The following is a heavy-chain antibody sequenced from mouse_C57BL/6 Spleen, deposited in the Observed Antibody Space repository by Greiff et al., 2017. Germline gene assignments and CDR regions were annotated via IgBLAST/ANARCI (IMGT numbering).Heavy chain of an antibody. CDR3: ARALIYDGYYDRYFDV. CDR2: ISYSGST. J-gene: IGHJ1*03. CDR1: GYSITSDY. Sequence: EVKLQESGPGLAKPSQTLSLTCSVTGYSITSDYWNWIRKFPGNKLEYMGYISYSGSTYYNPSLKSRISITRDTSKNQYYLQLNSVTTEDTATYYCARALIYDGYYDRYFDVWGTGTTVTVSS. V-gene: IGHV3-8*01. D-gene: IGHD2-3*01.